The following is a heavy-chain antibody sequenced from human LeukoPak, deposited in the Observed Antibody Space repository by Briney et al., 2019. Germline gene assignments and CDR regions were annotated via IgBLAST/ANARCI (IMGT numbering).Heavy chain of an antibody. J-gene: IGHJ4*02. V-gene: IGHV4-4*02. CDR3: ARTGNTAMVPLDY. CDR1: GGSISGSNW. CDR2: IYHGGST. Sequence: SETLSLTCAVSGGSISGSNWWTWVRQSPGEGLEWIGEIYHGGSTNYNPSLKSRVTISVDKSKNQFSLNVNSVTAADTAVYYCARTGNTAMVPLDYWGQGTLVTVSS. D-gene: IGHD5-18*01.